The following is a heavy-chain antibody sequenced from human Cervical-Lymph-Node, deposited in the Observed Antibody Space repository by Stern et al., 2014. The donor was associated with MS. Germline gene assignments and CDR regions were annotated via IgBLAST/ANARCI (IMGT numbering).Heavy chain of an antibody. V-gene: IGHV1-18*01. Sequence: VQLVQSGPEVRKPGASVKVSCKASGYTFSSYAITWVRQAPGQGLEWVGWVSGYNGNTKYAQKVQGRVTMTTDTSTTTVYMELRSLRSDDTAVYYCARDLGEWEVLPWSYSMDVWGQGTTVTVSS. CDR1: GYTFSSYA. D-gene: IGHD1-26*01. J-gene: IGHJ6*02. CDR2: VSGYNGNT. CDR3: ARDLGEWEVLPWSYSMDV.